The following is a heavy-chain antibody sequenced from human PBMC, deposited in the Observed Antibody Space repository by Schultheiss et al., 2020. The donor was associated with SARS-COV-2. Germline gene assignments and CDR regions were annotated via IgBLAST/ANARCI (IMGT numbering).Heavy chain of an antibody. CDR1: GFTFDDYA. Sequence: LRLSCAASGFTFDDYAMHWVRQAPGKGLEWVSGISWNSGSIGYADSVKGRFTISRDNSKNTLYLQMNSLRAEDTAVYYSARGGVTGDYVDYWGQGTLVTVSS. CDR2: ISWNSGSI. V-gene: IGHV3-9*01. J-gene: IGHJ4*02. CDR3: ARGGVTGDYVDY. D-gene: IGHD2-21*02.